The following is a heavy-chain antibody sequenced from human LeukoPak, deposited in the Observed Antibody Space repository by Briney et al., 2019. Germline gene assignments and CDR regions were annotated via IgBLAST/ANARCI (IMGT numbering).Heavy chain of an antibody. CDR1: GGSFSSYY. CDR3: AREGIAARPNYYMDV. J-gene: IGHJ6*03. D-gene: IGHD6-6*01. Sequence: SETLSLTCAVYGGSFSSYYWSWIRQPPGKGLEWIGYIYYSGSTNYNPSLKSRVTISVDTSKNQFSLKLSSVTAADTAVYYCAREGIAARPNYYMDVWGKGTTVTVSS. V-gene: IGHV4-59*01. CDR2: IYYSGST.